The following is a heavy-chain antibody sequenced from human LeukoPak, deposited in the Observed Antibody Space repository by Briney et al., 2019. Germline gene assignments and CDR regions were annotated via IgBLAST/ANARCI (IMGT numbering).Heavy chain of an antibody. CDR1: GFTFSNAW. V-gene: IGHV3-15*01. Sequence: GGSLRLSCAASGFTFSNAWMSWVRQAPGKGLEWVGRIKSKTDGGTTDYAAPVKGRFTISRDDSKNTLYLQMNSLKTEDTAVYYCTTLYCSSTSCHFDYWGQGTLATVSS. CDR3: TTLYCSSTSCHFDY. J-gene: IGHJ4*02. D-gene: IGHD2-2*01. CDR2: IKSKTDGGTT.